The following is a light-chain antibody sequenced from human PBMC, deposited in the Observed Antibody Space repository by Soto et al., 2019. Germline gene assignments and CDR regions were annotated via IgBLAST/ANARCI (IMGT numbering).Light chain of an antibody. CDR2: EVS. V-gene: IGLV2-23*02. J-gene: IGLJ2*01. CDR3: CSYAGSSSFGV. Sequence: QSVLTQPASVSGSPGQSITISCTGTSRDVGSYNLVSWYKHHPGKTPKLMIYEVSKRPSGVSNRFSGSKSGNTASLTISGLQAEDEADYYCCSYAGSSSFGVFGGGTKLTVL. CDR1: SRDVGSYNL.